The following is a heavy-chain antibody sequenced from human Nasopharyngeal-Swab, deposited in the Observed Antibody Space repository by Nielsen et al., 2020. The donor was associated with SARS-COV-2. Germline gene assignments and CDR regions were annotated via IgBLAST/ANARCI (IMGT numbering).Heavy chain of an antibody. V-gene: IGHV3-23*01. CDR2: ISSSGTDT. J-gene: IGHJ6*03. CDR3: AKSRGDTTMAHYYYYLDV. CDR1: GLPFNNYA. D-gene: IGHD5-24*01. Sequence: GESLKISCAVSGLPFNNYAVTWVRQAPGKGLGWVSIISSSGTDTYYADYVKGRFTISRDNSKNTLYLQMNSLRAEDSAIYYCAKSRGDTTMAHYYYYLDVWGKGTTVTVSS.